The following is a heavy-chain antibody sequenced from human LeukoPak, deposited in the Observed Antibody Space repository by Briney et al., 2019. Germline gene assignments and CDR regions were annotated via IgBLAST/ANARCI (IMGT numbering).Heavy chain of an antibody. CDR3: ARDRSSSWYYFDFDY. D-gene: IGHD6-13*01. CDR2: ISYDGSNK. CDR1: GFTFSSSA. V-gene: IGHV3-30-3*01. Sequence: GGSLRLSCAASGFTFSSSAMHWVRQAPGKGLEWVAIISYDGSNKYCADSVKGRFTISRGNSRNTLYLQMNSLRAEDTAVYYCARDRSSSWYYFDFDYWGQGTLVTVSS. J-gene: IGHJ4*02.